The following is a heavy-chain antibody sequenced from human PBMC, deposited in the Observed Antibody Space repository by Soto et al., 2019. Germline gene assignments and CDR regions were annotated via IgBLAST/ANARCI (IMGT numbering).Heavy chain of an antibody. CDR2: IIPILGIA. J-gene: IGHJ3*02. D-gene: IGHD6-19*01. CDR1: GGTFSSYT. Sequence: QVQLVQSGAEVKKPGSSVKVSCKASGGTFSSYTISWVRQAPGQGLEWMGRIIPILGIANYAQKFQGRVTITADKSTSTAYMELSSLRSEDTVVYYCGSPIAVAGAFDIWGQGTMVTVSS. V-gene: IGHV1-69*02. CDR3: GSPIAVAGAFDI.